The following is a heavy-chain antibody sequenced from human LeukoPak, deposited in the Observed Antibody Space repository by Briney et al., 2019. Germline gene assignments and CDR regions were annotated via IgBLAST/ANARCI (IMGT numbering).Heavy chain of an antibody. Sequence: SETLSLTCTVSGYPISSNNWWAWIRQPPGKGLEWIGYIYYSGNTYYNPYNPSLTSRVTMSLDTSKNQFSLKLDSVTEIDTAMYYCARNQAVAANRGAFDIWGQGTMVTVSS. J-gene: IGHJ3*02. D-gene: IGHD6-19*01. V-gene: IGHV4-28*01. CDR1: GYPISSNNW. CDR3: ARNQAVAANRGAFDI. CDR2: IYYSGNT.